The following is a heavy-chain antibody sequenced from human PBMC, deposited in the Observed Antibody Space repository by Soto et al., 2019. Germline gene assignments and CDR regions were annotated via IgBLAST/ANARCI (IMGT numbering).Heavy chain of an antibody. CDR1: GGSISSSSYY. D-gene: IGHD2-21*02. Sequence: PSETLSLTCTVSGGSISSSSYYWGWIRHPPGKGLEWIGSIYYSGSTYYNPSLKSRVTISVDTSKNQFSLKLSSVTAADTAVYYCATRVAYCGGDCYSVPSWYYYYGMDVWGQGTTVT. J-gene: IGHJ6*02. CDR3: ATRVAYCGGDCYSVPSWYYYYGMDV. CDR2: IYYSGST. V-gene: IGHV4-39*01.